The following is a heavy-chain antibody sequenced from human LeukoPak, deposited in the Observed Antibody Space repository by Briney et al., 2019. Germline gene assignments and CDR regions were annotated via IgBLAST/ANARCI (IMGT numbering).Heavy chain of an antibody. Sequence: GGSLRLSCTASGFTFGDYAMSWFRQAPGKGLEWVGFIRSKAYGGTTEYAASVKGRFTISRDDSKSIAYLQMNSLKTEGTAVYYCAIDDYFDTSGPSGADYFDYWGQGALVTVSS. V-gene: IGHV3-49*03. D-gene: IGHD3-22*01. CDR3: AIDDYFDTSGPSGADYFDY. J-gene: IGHJ4*02. CDR1: GFTFGDYA. CDR2: IRSKAYGGTT.